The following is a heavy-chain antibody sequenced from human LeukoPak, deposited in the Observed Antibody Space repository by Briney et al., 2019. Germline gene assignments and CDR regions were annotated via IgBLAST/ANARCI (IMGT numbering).Heavy chain of an antibody. V-gene: IGHV3-23*01. D-gene: IGHD3-10*01. CDR2: ISGSGGST. Sequence: PGGSLRLSCAASGFTFSSYAMGWVRQAPGKGLEWVSAISGSGGSTYYADSVKGRFTISRDNSKNTLYLQMNSLRAEDTAVYYCAKDRTMVRATDYWGQGTLVTVSS. CDR1: GFTFSSYA. J-gene: IGHJ4*02. CDR3: AKDRTMVRATDY.